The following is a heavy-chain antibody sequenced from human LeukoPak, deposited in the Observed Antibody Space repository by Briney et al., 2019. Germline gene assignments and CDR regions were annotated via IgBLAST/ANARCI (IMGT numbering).Heavy chain of an antibody. J-gene: IGHJ4*02. Sequence: GGSLRLSCAASGFTFSTYAMSWVRQAPGKGLEWVSAISGGGSSTCYADSVKGRFTISRDNSKNTLYLQLNSLRAEDTAVYYCAKGGVTSGWQDWGQGTLVTVSS. V-gene: IGHV3-23*01. CDR3: AKGGVTSGWQD. CDR2: ISGGGSST. D-gene: IGHD6-19*01. CDR1: GFTFSTYA.